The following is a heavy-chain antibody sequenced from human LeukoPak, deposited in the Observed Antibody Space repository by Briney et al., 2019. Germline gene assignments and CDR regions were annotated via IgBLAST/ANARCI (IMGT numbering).Heavy chain of an antibody. CDR1: GFTFSTYA. CDR3: AKDQVPVSCDYFDY. CDR2: ISYDGRQN. D-gene: IGHD2-21*01. V-gene: IGHV3-30*04. Sequence: GGSLRLSCAASGFTFSTYAMNWVRQAPGKELEWVAVISYDGRQNYYADSVKGRFTISRDNSKNTLYLQMNSLRAEDTAVYYCAKDQVPVSCDYFDYWGQGTLVTVSS. J-gene: IGHJ4*02.